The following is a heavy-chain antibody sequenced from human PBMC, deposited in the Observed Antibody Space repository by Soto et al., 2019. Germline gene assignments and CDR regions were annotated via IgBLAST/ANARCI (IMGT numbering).Heavy chain of an antibody. V-gene: IGHV3-23*01. D-gene: IGHD6-19*01. CDR1: GFTFRNYA. CDR2: ISGSGGST. J-gene: IGHJ4*02. Sequence: GGSLRLSCDASGFTFRNYAMNWVRQAPGKGLDWVSAISGSGGSTYYADSVKGRFTISRDNSKNTLYLQMNSLRAEDTAVYYCAREYSTGWYTGLGRSQYYIDYWGQGTLVTVSS. CDR3: AREYSTGWYTGLGRSQYYIDY.